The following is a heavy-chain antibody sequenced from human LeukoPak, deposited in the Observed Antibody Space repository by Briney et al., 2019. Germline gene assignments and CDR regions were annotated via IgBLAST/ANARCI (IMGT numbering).Heavy chain of an antibody. CDR1: GFTFNKYA. D-gene: IGHD3-22*01. J-gene: IGHJ3*02. CDR2: ISKDGNNK. V-gene: IGHV3-30-3*01. Sequence: GRSLRLSCAASGFTFNKYAMHWVRQARGQGLELVALISKDGNNKYYADSVQGRFSISRDNSKNTLYLQMNSLRAEDTALYYCTRDNYYDTSDKPLTAFDIWGQGTMVTVSS. CDR3: TRDNYYDTSDKPLTAFDI.